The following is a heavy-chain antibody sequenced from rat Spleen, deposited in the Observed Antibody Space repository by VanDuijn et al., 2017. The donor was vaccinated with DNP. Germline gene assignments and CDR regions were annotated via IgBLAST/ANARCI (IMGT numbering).Heavy chain of an antibody. CDR1: GFTFRDYH. V-gene: IGHV5S10*01. J-gene: IGHJ4*01. CDR3: TTFEGTNA. D-gene: IGHD1-11*01. Sequence: EGQLVESGGDLVQSGRSLKVSCAASGFTFRDYHMAWVRQAPKKGLEWVATITYDGSRTYCRDSVEGRFTISRDNAKSTLYLQMDSLRSEDTATYYCTTFEGTNAWGQGTSVTVSS. CDR2: ITYDGSRT.